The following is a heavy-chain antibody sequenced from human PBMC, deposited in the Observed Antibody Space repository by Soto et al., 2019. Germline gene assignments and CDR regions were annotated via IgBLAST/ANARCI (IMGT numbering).Heavy chain of an antibody. V-gene: IGHV4-39*01. CDR1: GGSISSSSYY. J-gene: IGHJ4*02. D-gene: IGHD3-3*01. CDR3: ARRTLMTSGWSGYGLFDY. CDR2: IYYSGST. Sequence: QLQLQESGPGLVKPSETLSLTCTVSGGSISSSSYYWGWIRQPPGKGLEWIGSIYYSGSTYYNPSLKSRVTISVDTSKNQFSLKLSSVTAADTAVYYCARRTLMTSGWSGYGLFDYWGQGTLVTVSS.